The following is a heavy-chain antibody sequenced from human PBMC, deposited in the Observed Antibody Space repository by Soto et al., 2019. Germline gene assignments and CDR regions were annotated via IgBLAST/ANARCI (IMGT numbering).Heavy chain of an antibody. CDR2: IIPIFGTA. J-gene: IGHJ6*02. D-gene: IGHD6-19*01. CDR3: ARSEGDIAVAGTNGYYYGMDV. CDR1: VGTFSSYA. V-gene: IGHV1-69*01. Sequence: QVQLVQSGAEVKKPGSSVKVSCKASVGTFSSYAISWLRQAPGQGLEWMGGIIPIFGTANYAQKFQGRVTITADESTSTAYMELSSLRSEDTAVYYCARSEGDIAVAGTNGYYYGMDVWGQGTTVTVSS.